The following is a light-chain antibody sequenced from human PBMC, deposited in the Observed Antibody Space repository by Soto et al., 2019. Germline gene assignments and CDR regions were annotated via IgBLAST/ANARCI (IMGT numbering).Light chain of an antibody. CDR1: QSVSNNY. CDR3: QQYGSSPWT. J-gene: IGKJ1*01. CDR2: GIS. V-gene: IGKV3-20*01. Sequence: IGLSQSPGTLSLSQGERATLSCRASQSVSNNYLAWYQQKPGQAPRLLIYGISTRATGIPARFSGSGSGTDFTLTISSLEPEDFAVYYCQQYGSSPWTFGQGTKLDIK.